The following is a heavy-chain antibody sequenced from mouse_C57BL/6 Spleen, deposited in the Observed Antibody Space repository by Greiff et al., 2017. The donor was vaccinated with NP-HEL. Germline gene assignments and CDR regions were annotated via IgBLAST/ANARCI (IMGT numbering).Heavy chain of an antibody. D-gene: IGHD2-1*01. CDR2: IAPNSGGT. CDR1: GYTFTSYW. Sequence: QVQLQQPGAELVKPGASVKLSCKASGYTFTSYWMHWVKQRPGRGLEWIGRIAPNSGGTKYNEKFKSKATLTVDKPSSTAYMQLSSLTSEDSAVYYCARGGYYGNYGWFAYWGQGTLVTVSA. CDR3: ARGGYYGNYGWFAY. J-gene: IGHJ3*01. V-gene: IGHV1-72*01.